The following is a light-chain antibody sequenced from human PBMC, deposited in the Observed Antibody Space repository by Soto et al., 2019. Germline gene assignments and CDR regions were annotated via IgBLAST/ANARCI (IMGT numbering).Light chain of an antibody. Sequence: QSVLTQPHSVSGAPGQRVTISCTGSDANLGAHYDVNWYQQLPGPAPRLLIYANTNRPSGVPARFSGSRSGTSASLAITGLQDEDEADYYCQAYDSTLSSYVFGTRTKVTVL. CDR3: QAYDSTLSSYV. CDR2: ANT. CDR1: DANLGAHYD. V-gene: IGLV1-40*01. J-gene: IGLJ1*01.